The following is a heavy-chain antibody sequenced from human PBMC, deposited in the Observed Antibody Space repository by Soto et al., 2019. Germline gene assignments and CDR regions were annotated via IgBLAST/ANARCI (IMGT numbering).Heavy chain of an antibody. CDR1: GFTFSIYG. CDR3: ARDTQWLVQYYFDY. Sequence: GGSLRLSCAASGFTFSIYGMHWVRQAPGKGLEWVAVIWYDGSNKYYADSVKGRFTISRDNSKNMLYLQMNSLRAEDTAVYFCARDTQWLVQYYFDYWGQGTLVTVSS. V-gene: IGHV3-33*01. D-gene: IGHD6-19*01. CDR2: IWYDGSNK. J-gene: IGHJ4*02.